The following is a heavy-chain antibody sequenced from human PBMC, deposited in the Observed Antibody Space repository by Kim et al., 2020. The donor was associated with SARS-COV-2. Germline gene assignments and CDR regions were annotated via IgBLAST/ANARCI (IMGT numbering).Heavy chain of an antibody. CDR2: IKEDGSEK. CDR1: GFTFSTYW. CDR3: VREGYYDSRGYYF. Sequence: GGSPRLSCDVSGFTFSTYWMTWVRQDPGKGLEWVANIKEDGSEKFYLDSVRGRFTISRDNAKNSMYLQMNSLRAEDTATYYCVREGYYDSRGYYFWGQGTLVTVSS. V-gene: IGHV3-7*01. J-gene: IGHJ4*02. D-gene: IGHD3-22*01.